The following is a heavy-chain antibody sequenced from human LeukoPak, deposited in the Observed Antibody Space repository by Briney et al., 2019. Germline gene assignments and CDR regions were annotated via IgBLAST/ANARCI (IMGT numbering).Heavy chain of an antibody. CDR3: AREAYGSGKRYFDY. V-gene: IGHV3-74*03. D-gene: IGHD3-10*01. CDR2: IDSDENGGSGT. Sequence: SGGSLRLSCAASGFIFSNYWMLWVRQVPGKGLLWVSRIDSDENGGSGTMYADSVKGRFTISRDNAMNTLYLHMNSLRVEDTAVFYCAREAYGSGKRYFDYWGQGTLVTVSS. CDR1: GFIFSNYW. J-gene: IGHJ4*02.